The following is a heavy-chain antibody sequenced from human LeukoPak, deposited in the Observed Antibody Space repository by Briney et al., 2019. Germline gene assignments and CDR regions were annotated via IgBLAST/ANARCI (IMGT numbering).Heavy chain of an antibody. CDR3: ARDRMTMDYFDY. V-gene: IGHV1-69*01. Sequence: GASVKVSCKASGGTFSSYAISWVRQAPGQGLEWMGGIIPIFGTANYAQKFQGRVTITADESTSTAYMELSSLRSEDTAVYYCARDRMTMDYFDYWGQGTLVTVSS. CDR2: IIPIFGTA. CDR1: GGTFSSYA. J-gene: IGHJ4*02. D-gene: IGHD4/OR15-4a*01.